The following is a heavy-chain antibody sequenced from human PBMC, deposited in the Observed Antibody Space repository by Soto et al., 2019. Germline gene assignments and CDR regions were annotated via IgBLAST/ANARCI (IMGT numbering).Heavy chain of an antibody. D-gene: IGHD3-22*01. J-gene: IGHJ4*02. CDR2: IWYDGSNK. Sequence: GGTLRLSCAASGFTFSSYWMHWVRQAPGKGLEWVAVIWYDGSNKYYADSVKGRFTISRDNSKNTLYLQMNSLRAEDTAVYYCARGGYYYDSSGYSYWGQGTLVTVSS. V-gene: IGHV3-33*08. CDR3: ARGGYYYDSSGYSY. CDR1: GFTFSSYW.